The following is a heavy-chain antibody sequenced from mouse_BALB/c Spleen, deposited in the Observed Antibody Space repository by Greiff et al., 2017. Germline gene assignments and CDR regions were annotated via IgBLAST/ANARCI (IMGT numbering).Heavy chain of an antibody. D-gene: IGHD1-1*01. CDR2: INPNNGGT. V-gene: IGHV1-18*01. Sequence: EVQLQESGPELVKPGASVKIPCKASGYTFTDYNMAWVKQSHGKSLEWIGDINPNNGGTIYNQKFKGKATLTVDKSSSTAYMELRSLTSEDTAVYYCARLRDYYGSGFAYWGQGTLVTVSA. CDR1: GYTFTDYN. J-gene: IGHJ3*01. CDR3: ARLRDYYGSGFAY.